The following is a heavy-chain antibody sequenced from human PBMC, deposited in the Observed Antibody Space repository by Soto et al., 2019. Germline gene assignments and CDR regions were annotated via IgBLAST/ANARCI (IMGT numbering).Heavy chain of an antibody. CDR3: SRRAPEGFDP. CDR1: GGSISRSSYY. Sequence: SETLSLTCNVSGGSISRSSYYWGWIRQPPGKGLEWIGSMSYSGSTYYNPSLKSRVTISIDTPKNQFSLKLTSVTAADTAVYYCSRRAPEGFDPWGQGTLVTV. CDR2: MSYSGST. J-gene: IGHJ5*02. V-gene: IGHV4-39*01.